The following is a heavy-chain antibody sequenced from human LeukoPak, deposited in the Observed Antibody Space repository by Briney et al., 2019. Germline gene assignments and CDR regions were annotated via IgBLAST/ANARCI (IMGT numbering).Heavy chain of an antibody. CDR3: ARGGYGSGSYPIDS. CDR2: MNPNSGNT. J-gene: IGHJ4*02. Sequence: ASVKVSCKASGYTFTSSDINWVRQATGQGLERMGWMNPNSGNTGYAQKFQGRVTMTMNTSISTAYMELSSLRSEDTAVYYCARGGYGSGSYPIDSWGQGTLVTVSS. V-gene: IGHV1-8*01. CDR1: GYTFTSSD. D-gene: IGHD3-10*01.